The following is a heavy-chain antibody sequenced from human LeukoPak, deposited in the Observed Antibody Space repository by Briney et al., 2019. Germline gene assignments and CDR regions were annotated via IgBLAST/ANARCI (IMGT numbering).Heavy chain of an antibody. CDR1: GYSFTNYW. D-gene: IGHD1-7*01. J-gene: IGHJ3*02. V-gene: IGHV5-51*01. CDR3: ASPRITGTTAGAFDI. Sequence: GESLQISCEGSGYSFTNYWVGWVRQMPGKGLEWMGTIYPGDSDTRYSPSFQGQVTISADKSISTAYLQWSSLKASDTAMYYCASPRITGTTAGAFDIWGQGTMVTVSS. CDR2: IYPGDSDT.